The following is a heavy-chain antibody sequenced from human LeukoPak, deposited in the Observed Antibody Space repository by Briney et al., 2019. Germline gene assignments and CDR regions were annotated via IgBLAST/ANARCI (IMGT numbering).Heavy chain of an antibody. CDR3: ARTPGSYDAFDI. D-gene: IGHD1-26*01. CDR1: DYSITSDYY. V-gene: IGHV4-61*02. Sequence: SETLSLTCAVSDYSITSDYYWSWIRQPAGKGLERIGRIYTSGSTNYNPSLKSRVTISVDTSKNQLSLKLSSVTAADTAVYYCARTPGSYDAFDIWGQGTMVTVSS. J-gene: IGHJ3*02. CDR2: IYTSGST.